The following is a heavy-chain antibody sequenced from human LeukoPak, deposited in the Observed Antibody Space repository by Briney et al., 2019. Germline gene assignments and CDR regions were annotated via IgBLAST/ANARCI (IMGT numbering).Heavy chain of an antibody. CDR1: GFTFSRNW. D-gene: IGHD4-17*01. CDR2: IKEDGSEK. Sequence: GGSLRLSCAASGFTFSRNWMSWVRQTPGKGLEWVANIKEDGSEKYYVDSVRGRFTIYRDNANSSLYLQMNSLRAEDTAVYFCAREPHGDYSPFDYWGQGTLVTVSS. V-gene: IGHV3-7*01. J-gene: IGHJ4*02. CDR3: AREPHGDYSPFDY.